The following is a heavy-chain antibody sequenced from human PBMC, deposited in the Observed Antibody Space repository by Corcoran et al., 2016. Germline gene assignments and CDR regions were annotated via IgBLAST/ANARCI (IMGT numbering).Heavy chain of an antibody. CDR3: AREGYDLWSGDYLKGKIYGYFDL. J-gene: IGHJ2*01. Sequence: QVQLQESGPGLVKPSETLSLTCTVSGGSISSYYWSWIRQPPGKGLEWIGYIYYSGSTNYNPSLKSRVTISVDTSKNQFSLKLSYVTAADTAVYYCAREGYDLWSGDYLKGKIYGYFDLWGRGTLVTGSS. V-gene: IGHV4-59*01. CDR2: IYYSGST. CDR1: GGSISSYY. D-gene: IGHD3-3*01.